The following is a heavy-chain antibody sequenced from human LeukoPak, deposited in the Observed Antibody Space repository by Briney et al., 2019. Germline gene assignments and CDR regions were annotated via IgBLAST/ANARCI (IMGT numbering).Heavy chain of an antibody. V-gene: IGHV1-2*02. J-gene: IGHJ4*02. CDR3: ARVSQWELLPGFDY. CDR1: GYTFTGYY. CDR2: INPNSGGT. Sequence: ASVKASCKASGYTFTGYYMHWVRQAPGQGLEWMGWINPNSGGTNYAQEFKGRVTMTRDTSISTAYMQMSRLRSDDTAVYYCARVSQWELLPGFDYGGQGTLVTVSS. D-gene: IGHD1-26*01.